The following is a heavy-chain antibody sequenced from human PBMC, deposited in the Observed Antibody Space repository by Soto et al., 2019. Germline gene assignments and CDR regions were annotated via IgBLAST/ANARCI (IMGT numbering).Heavy chain of an antibody. CDR2: IKHDGNEK. D-gene: IGHD3-16*01. CDR1: GFIFTSYW. V-gene: IGHV3-7*05. J-gene: IGHJ4*02. CDR3: ARVRYYDRNFDY. Sequence: EVQVVDSGGGLVQPGGSLRLSCAASGFIFTSYWMSWVRQAPGKGLEWVASIKHDGNEKYYVDPVKGRFTISRDNAKNSVYLQMNSLRAEDTAVYYCARVRYYDRNFDYWCQGTLVTGSS.